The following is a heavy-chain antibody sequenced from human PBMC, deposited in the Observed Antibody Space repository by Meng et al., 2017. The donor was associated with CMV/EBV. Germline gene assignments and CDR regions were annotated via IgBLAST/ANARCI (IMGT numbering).Heavy chain of an antibody. CDR3: ARPYYDILTDYYYYGMDV. Sequence: SVKVSCKASGYTFTSYGISWVRQAPGQGLEWMGGIIPIFGTANYAQKFQGRVTITTDESTSTAYMELSSLRSEDTAVYYCARPYYDILTDYYYYGMDVWGQGTTVTVSS. CDR1: GYTFTSYG. D-gene: IGHD3-9*01. V-gene: IGHV1-69*05. J-gene: IGHJ6*02. CDR2: IIPIFGTA.